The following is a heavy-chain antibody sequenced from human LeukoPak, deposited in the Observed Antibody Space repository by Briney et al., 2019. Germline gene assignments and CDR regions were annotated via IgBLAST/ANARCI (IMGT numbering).Heavy chain of an antibody. CDR3: ARHPSLAYCGGDCYPLD. D-gene: IGHD2-21*02. V-gene: IGHV4-59*08. J-gene: IGHJ3*01. CDR2: IYYSGST. CDR1: GGSISSYY. Sequence: NASETLSLTCTVSGGSISSYYWSWIRQPPGKGLEWIGHIYYSGSTNYNPSLKSRVTISVDTSKNQFSLKLSSVTAADTAVYYCARHPSLAYCGGDCYPLDWGQGTMVTVSS.